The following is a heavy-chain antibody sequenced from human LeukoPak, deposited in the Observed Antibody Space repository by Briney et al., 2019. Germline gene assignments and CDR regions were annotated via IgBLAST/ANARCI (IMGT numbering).Heavy chain of an antibody. CDR1: GFTFSSYW. J-gene: IGHJ4*02. Sequence: PGGSLRLSCAASGFTFSSYWMSWVCQAPGKGLEWVANIKQDGSEKYYVDSVKGRFTISRDNAKNSLYLQMNSLRAEDTAVYYCARASSSGYRGADYWGQGTLVTVSS. V-gene: IGHV3-7*01. CDR3: ARASSSGYRGADY. D-gene: IGHD3-22*01. CDR2: IKQDGSEK.